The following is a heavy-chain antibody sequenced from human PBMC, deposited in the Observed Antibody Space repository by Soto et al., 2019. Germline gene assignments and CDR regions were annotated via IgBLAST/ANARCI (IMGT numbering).Heavy chain of an antibody. D-gene: IGHD3-9*01. CDR1: GYTFNSYA. V-gene: IGHV1-3*01. CDR2: INAGNGNT. J-gene: IGHJ4*02. Sequence: ASVTVSCKASGYTFNSYAMHWVRQAPGQRLEWMGWINAGNGNTKYSQKFQGRVTITRDTSASTAYMELSSLRSEDTATYYCTRGAERTVPPTVQRHLDWVCGHWGQGTPVTVSS. CDR3: TRGAERTVPPTVQRHLDWVCGH.